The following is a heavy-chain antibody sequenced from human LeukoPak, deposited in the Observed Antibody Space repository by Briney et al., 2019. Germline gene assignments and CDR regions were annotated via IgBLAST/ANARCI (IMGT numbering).Heavy chain of an antibody. Sequence: GGSLRLSCAASGFTFSSYSMSWVRQAPGKGLEWVSSISSTTSHIYYADSVKGRFTISRDNAKNSLYLQMNSLRAEDTAVYYCARDAEYYYDSGDAFDIWGQGTMVTVSP. CDR2: ISSTTSHI. D-gene: IGHD3-22*01. CDR3: ARDAEYYYDSGDAFDI. CDR1: GFTFSSYS. V-gene: IGHV3-21*01. J-gene: IGHJ3*02.